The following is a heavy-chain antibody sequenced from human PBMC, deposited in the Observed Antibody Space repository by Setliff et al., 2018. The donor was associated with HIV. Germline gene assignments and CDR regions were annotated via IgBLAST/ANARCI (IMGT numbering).Heavy chain of an antibody. V-gene: IGHV1-69*05. CDR2: IIPIFGTA. Sequence: AASVKVSCKASGGTFSSYAISWVRQAPGQGLEWMGGIIPIFGTANYAQKFQGRVTITTYESTSTAYMELSSLRSEDTAVYYCSRYGDYYFDYWGQGTLVTVSS. D-gene: IGHD3-10*01. CDR1: GGTFSSYA. J-gene: IGHJ4*02. CDR3: SRYGDYYFDY.